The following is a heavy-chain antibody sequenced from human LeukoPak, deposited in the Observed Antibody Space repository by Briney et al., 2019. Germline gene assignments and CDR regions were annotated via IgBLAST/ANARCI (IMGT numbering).Heavy chain of an antibody. V-gene: IGHV4-61*02. J-gene: IGHJ4*02. CDR1: GGSISSGSYY. D-gene: IGHD5-18*01. Sequence: PSQTLSLTCTVSGGSISSGSYYWSWIRQPAGKGLEWIGRIYTSGSTNYNPSLKSRVTISVDTSKNQFSLKLSSVTAADTAVYYCASAAVTRRIQLWSMEYWGQGTLVTVSS. CDR2: IYTSGST. CDR3: ASAAVTRRIQLWSMEY.